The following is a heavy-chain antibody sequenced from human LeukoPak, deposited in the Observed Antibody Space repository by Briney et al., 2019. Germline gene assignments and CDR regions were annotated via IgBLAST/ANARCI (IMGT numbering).Heavy chain of an antibody. D-gene: IGHD2-21*02. Sequence: GASVKVSCKASGYTFTSYYMHWVRQAPGQGLEWMGIINPSGGSTSYAQKFQGRVTMTRDTSTSTVYMELSSLRSEDTAVYYCARDVHKQVMTAPNFGYWGQGTLVTVSS. V-gene: IGHV1-46*01. J-gene: IGHJ4*02. CDR1: GYTFTSYY. CDR3: ARDVHKQVMTAPNFGY. CDR2: INPSGGST.